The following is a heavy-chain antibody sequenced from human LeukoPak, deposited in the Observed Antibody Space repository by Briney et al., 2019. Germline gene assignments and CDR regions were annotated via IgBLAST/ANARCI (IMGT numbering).Heavy chain of an antibody. CDR2: IYYSGST. V-gene: IGHV4-59*12. Sequence: SETLSLTCTVSGGSISSYYWSWIRQPPGKGLEWVGYIYYSGSTNYNPSLKSRVTISFDKSQNQLSLRLSSVTAADTAVYYCAKTRSSPSWFDPWGQGTLVTVSS. J-gene: IGHJ5*02. CDR1: GGSISSYY. CDR3: AKTRSSPSWFDP.